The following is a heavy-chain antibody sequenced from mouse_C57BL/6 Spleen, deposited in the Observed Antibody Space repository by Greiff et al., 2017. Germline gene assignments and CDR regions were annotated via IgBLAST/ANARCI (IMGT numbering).Heavy chain of an antibody. Sequence: EVKLQESGPGLVKPSQSLSLTCSVTGYSITSGYYWNWIRQFPGNKLEWMGYISYDGSNQYNPSLKNRISITRDTSKNQFFLKLNSVTTEDTATYYCASRGNYCDYWGQGTTLTVSS. CDR3: ASRGNYCDY. D-gene: IGHD3-1*01. CDR1: GYSITSGYY. V-gene: IGHV3-6*01. J-gene: IGHJ2*01. CDR2: ISYDGSN.